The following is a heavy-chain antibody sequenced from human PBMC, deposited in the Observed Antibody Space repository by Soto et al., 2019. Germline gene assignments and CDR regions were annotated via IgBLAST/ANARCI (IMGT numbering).Heavy chain of an antibody. CDR1: GFTFSNYW. J-gene: IGHJ4*02. CDR3: ARVWNDGRFDY. CDR2: INQNGGAM. Sequence: GGSLRLSCAASGFTFSNYWMTWVRQAPGKGLEWVASINQNGGAMHYVDSVKGRFTVSRDNAKNSLYLQVKSLRAEDTAVFYCARVWNDGRFDYWGQGTLVTVSS. D-gene: IGHD1-1*01. V-gene: IGHV3-7*01.